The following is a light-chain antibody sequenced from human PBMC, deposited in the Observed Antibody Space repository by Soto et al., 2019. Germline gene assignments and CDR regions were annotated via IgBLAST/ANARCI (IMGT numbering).Light chain of an antibody. CDR2: DVS. CDR3: QQRTNWQLT. Sequence: PGERATLSCRASQSVGKYLAWYQQRPGQAPRLLMFDVSYRATGTPARFSGSGSGTDFTLTISSLEPEDFAVYYCQQRTNWQLTFGGGTRVEIK. CDR1: QSVGKY. J-gene: IGKJ4*01. V-gene: IGKV3-11*01.